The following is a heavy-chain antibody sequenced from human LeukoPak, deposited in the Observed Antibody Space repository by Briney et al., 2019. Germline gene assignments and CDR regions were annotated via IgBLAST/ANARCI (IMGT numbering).Heavy chain of an antibody. J-gene: IGHJ4*02. CDR3: AKDQTMDF. V-gene: IGHV3-43D*04. CDR2: ISWDGGST. CDR1: GFTFDDYA. Sequence: GGFLRLSCTASGFTFDDYAMHWVRQAPGKALEWVPLISWDGGSTYYADSVKGRFTISRDNTKNSLFLEMNSLRVEDTALYYCAKDQTMDFWGQGTLVTVSS.